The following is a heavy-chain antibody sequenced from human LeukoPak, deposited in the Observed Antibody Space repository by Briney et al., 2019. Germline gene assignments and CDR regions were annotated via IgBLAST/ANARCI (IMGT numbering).Heavy chain of an antibody. CDR2: ISYDGSDK. Sequence: PGGSLRLSCAASGFTFSNYAMHWVRQAPGKGLEWVAVISYDGSDKYYADSVEGRLTISRDNSKTTLYLQMNSLRPEDTAVYFCARDRLGYCSGGTCYSYYFDFWGQGTLVTVSS. CDR1: GFTFSNYA. D-gene: IGHD2-15*01. V-gene: IGHV3-30-3*01. J-gene: IGHJ4*02. CDR3: ARDRLGYCSGGTCYSYYFDF.